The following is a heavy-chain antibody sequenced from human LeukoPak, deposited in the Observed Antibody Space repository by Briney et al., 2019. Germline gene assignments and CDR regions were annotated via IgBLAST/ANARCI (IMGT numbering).Heavy chain of an antibody. V-gene: IGHV3-66*01. J-gene: IGHJ4*02. CDR3: AKHSYSAAGYFDC. D-gene: IGHD1-26*01. CDR2: IYSGGST. CDR1: GFTVSSNY. Sequence: GGSLRLSCAASGFTVSSNYMSWVRQAPGKGLEWVSSIYSGGSTYYTDSVKGRFTISRDNSKNTLYLQMNSLRVEDTAIYYCAKHSYSAAGYFDCWGQGTLVTVSS.